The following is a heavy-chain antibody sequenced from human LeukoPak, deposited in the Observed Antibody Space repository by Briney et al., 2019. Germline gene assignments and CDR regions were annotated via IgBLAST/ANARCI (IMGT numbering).Heavy chain of an antibody. V-gene: IGHV3-74*01. J-gene: IGHJ3*02. CDR2: INSDGSST. CDR1: GFTFSSYW. D-gene: IGHD1-26*01. CDR3: ARSGGSYLRAFDI. Sequence: PGGSLRLSCAASGFTFSSYWMHWVRQAPGKGLVWVSRINSDGSSTSYADSVKGRFTISRDNAKNTLYLQMNSLRAEDTAVYYCARSGGSYLRAFDIWGQGTMVTVSS.